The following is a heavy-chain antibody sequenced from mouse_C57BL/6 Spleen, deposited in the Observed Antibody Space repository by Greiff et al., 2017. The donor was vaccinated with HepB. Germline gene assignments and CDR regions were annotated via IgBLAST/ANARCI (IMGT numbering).Heavy chain of an antibody. V-gene: IGHV1-64*01. CDR2: IHPNSGST. J-gene: IGHJ4*01. CDR3: APYDFPHVDYAMDY. D-gene: IGHD2-4*01. Sequence: QVQLQQPGAELVKPGASVKLSCKASGYTFTSYWMHWVKQRPGQGLEWIGMIHPNSGSTNYNEKFKSKATLTVDKSSSTAYMQLSSLTSEDSAVYYCAPYDFPHVDYAMDYWGQGTSVTVSS. CDR1: GYTFTSYW.